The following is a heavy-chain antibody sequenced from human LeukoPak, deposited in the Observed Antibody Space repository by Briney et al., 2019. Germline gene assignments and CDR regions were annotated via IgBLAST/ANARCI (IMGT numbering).Heavy chain of an antibody. CDR1: GGTFSSYA. Sequence: ASVKVSCKASGGTFSSYAISWVRQAPGQGLEWMGRIIPILGIANYAQKFQGRVTITADKSTSTAYMELSSLRSEDTAVYYCARGGMTVAGISNYWGQGTLVTVSS. J-gene: IGHJ4*02. V-gene: IGHV1-69*04. D-gene: IGHD6-19*01. CDR2: IIPILGIA. CDR3: ARGGMTVAGISNY.